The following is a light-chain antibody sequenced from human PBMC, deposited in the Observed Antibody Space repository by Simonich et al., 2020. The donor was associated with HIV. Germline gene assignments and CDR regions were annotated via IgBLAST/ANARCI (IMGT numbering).Light chain of an antibody. CDR3: MQALQTPFT. J-gene: IGKJ3*01. CDR2: LGS. V-gene: IGKV2-28*01. Sequence: DIVMTQSPLSLPVTPGEPASISCRSSPSLLSSNGYNYLDWYLQKPGQSPQLLIYLGSNRASGVTDRFSGSGSGTDFTLQISRVEAEDVGVYYCMQALQTPFTFGPGTKVDIK. CDR1: PSLLSSNGYNY.